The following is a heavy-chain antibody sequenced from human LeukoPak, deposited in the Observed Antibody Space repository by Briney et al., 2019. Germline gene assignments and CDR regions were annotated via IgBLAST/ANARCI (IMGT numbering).Heavy chain of an antibody. CDR2: ISSSSSYI. CDR3: ARVNIVVVPAAITDYYYYMDV. V-gene: IGHV3-21*01. D-gene: IGHD2-2*01. CDR1: GFTFSSYS. Sequence: GGSLRLSCAASGFTFSSYSMNWVRQAPGKGLEWVSSISSSSSYIYYADSVKGRFTISIDNAKNSLYLQMNSLRAEDTAVYYCARVNIVVVPAAITDYYYYMDVWGKGTTVTVSS. J-gene: IGHJ6*03.